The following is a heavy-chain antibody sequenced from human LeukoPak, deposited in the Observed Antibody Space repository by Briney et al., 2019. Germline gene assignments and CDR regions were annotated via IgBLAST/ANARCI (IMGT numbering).Heavy chain of an antibody. CDR3: ARDTGFPFFDY. Sequence: ASVKVSCKASGYTFTGYYMHWVRQASGQGLEWMGWINPNSGGTNYAQRFQGRVTMTRDTSITTAYMELSRLTSDDTAVYYCARDTGFPFFDYWGQGSLVTVSS. V-gene: IGHV1-2*02. CDR2: INPNSGGT. CDR1: GYTFTGYY. J-gene: IGHJ4*02.